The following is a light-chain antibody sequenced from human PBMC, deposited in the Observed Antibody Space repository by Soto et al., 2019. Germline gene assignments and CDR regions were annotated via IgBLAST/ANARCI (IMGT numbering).Light chain of an antibody. J-gene: IGKJ1*01. CDR1: QTISSW. Sequence: DIQMTRAPYALCGAVGGSVTINNRASQTISSWLAWYQQKPGKAPKLLIYKASTLKSGVPSRFSGSGSGTEFPLTISSLQPDDFATYYCQHYNSYSEAFGQGTKVDIK. V-gene: IGKV1-5*03. CDR3: QHYNSYSEA. CDR2: KAS.